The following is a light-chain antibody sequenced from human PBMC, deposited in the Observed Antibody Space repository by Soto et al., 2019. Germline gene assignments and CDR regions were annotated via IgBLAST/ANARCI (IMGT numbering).Light chain of an antibody. CDR3: QQRSNWPSIT. J-gene: IGKJ5*01. Sequence: EVVLTQSPATLSLSPGDSATLSCRASQSVSSYLAWYQQKPGQAPRLLIYDASNRATGIPARFSGSGSGTDFTLTISSLEPEDFAVYYCQQRSNWPSITFGQGTRLEIK. V-gene: IGKV3-11*01. CDR2: DAS. CDR1: QSVSSY.